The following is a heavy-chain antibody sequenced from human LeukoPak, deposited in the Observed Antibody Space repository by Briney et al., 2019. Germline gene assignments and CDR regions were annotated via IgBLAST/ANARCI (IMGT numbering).Heavy chain of an antibody. CDR1: GFTFSSYW. Sequence: PGGSLRLSCAASGFTFSSYWMSWVRQAPGKGLEWVANIKQDGSEKYYVDSVKGRFTISRDNAKNSLYLQMNSLRAEDTAVYYCARSSTSCYNRYCYYYYMDVWGKGTTVTVSS. J-gene: IGHJ6*03. V-gene: IGHV3-7*01. D-gene: IGHD2-2*02. CDR3: ARSSTSCYNRYCYYYYMDV. CDR2: IKQDGSEK.